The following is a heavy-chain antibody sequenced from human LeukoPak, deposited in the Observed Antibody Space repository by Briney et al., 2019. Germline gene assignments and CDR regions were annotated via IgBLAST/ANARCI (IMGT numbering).Heavy chain of an antibody. CDR2: INTDGSIT. CDR3: ARVPPSVGEATSEYFQD. V-gene: IGHV3-74*01. D-gene: IGHD1-26*01. Sequence: GGSLRLSCAASGFTFSTYWMHWVRQAPGKGLLWVSRINTDGSITNYADSVKGRFTISRDNAKNTLYLQMNSLRSEDTAVYYCARVPPSVGEATSEYFQDWGQGTLVTVST. CDR1: GFTFSTYW. J-gene: IGHJ1*01.